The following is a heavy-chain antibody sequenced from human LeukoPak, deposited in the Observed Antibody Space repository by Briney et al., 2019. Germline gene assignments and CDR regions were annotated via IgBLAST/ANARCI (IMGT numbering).Heavy chain of an antibody. CDR3: ARGIQSGTGFWSGPGRLDF. J-gene: IGHJ4*02. CDR2: INHSGNPNYNPA. V-gene: IGHV4-34*01. CDR1: GGSFSGYY. D-gene: IGHD3-3*01. Sequence: SETLSLTCAVYGGSFSGYYWSWIRQPPGKGLQWIGDINHSGNPNYNPANYNPSLKSRVTISVDTSKNQFSLKLTSVTAADTAVYCCARGIQSGTGFWSGPGRLDFWGQGALVTVSS.